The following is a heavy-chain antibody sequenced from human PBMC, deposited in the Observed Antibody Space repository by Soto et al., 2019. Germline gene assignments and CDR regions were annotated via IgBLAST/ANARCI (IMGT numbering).Heavy chain of an antibody. V-gene: IGHV3-30-3*01. CDR3: ARDTPQDY. CDR2: ISYDGSNK. Sequence: SLRLSCAASGFTFSSYAMHWVRQAPGRGLEWVAVISYDGSNKYYADSVKGRFTISRDNSKNTLYLQMNSLRAEDTAVYYCARDTPQDYWGQGTLVTVSS. CDR1: GFTFSSYA. J-gene: IGHJ4*02.